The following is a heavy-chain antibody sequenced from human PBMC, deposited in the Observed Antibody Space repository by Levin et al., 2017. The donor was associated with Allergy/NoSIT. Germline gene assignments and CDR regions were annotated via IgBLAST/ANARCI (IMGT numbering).Heavy chain of an antibody. D-gene: IGHD1-26*01. CDR1: GGTFSSYG. CDR3: ARDSGSWDFEY. CDR2: IIPAFGTS. Sequence: PGESLKISCQASGGTFSSYGISWVRQAPGRGLEWMGGIIPAFGTSNFAQKFQGRLTITADESTSTAYMDLSSLRSEDTAMYYCARDSGSWDFEYWGQGTLVTVSS. J-gene: IGHJ4*02. V-gene: IGHV1-69*01.